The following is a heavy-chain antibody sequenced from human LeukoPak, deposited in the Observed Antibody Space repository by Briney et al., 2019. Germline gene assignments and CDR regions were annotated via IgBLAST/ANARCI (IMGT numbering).Heavy chain of an antibody. V-gene: IGHV1-69*13. J-gene: IGHJ3*02. CDR1: GGTFSSYA. D-gene: IGHD3-22*01. Sequence: SVKVSCKASGGTFSSYAISWVRQAPGQGLEWMGGIIPIFGTANYAQKFQGRVTITADESTSTAYMELSSLRSEDTAVYYCARGIVVVIMGEYAFDIWGQGTMVTVS. CDR3: ARGIVVVIMGEYAFDI. CDR2: IIPIFGTA.